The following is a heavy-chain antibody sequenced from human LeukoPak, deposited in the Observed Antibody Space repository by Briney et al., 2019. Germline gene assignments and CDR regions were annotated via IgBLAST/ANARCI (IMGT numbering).Heavy chain of an antibody. CDR2: IYHSGST. Sequence: SETLSLTCTVSGYSISSHYYWGWIRQPPGKGLEWIANIYHSGSTYYTPSLKSRVTISVDTSKNQFSLRLSSVTAADTAVYYCARLIVGATYFDFWGQGILVTVSS. CDR1: GYSISSHYY. CDR3: ARLIVGATYFDF. V-gene: IGHV4-38-2*02. J-gene: IGHJ4*02. D-gene: IGHD1-26*01.